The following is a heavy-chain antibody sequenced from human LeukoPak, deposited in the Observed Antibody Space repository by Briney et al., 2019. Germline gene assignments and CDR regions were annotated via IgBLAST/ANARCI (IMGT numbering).Heavy chain of an antibody. CDR2: IYHAGAT. Sequence: PSETLSLTCTVSNFSITTNYYWVWIRQPPGKCLEWIGSIYHAGATFYNPSLQSRVTISLDTSNNHFSLKLSSVTAADTAVYYCARRLEVVISHDAFDIWGQGTMVTVSS. V-gene: IGHV4-38-2*02. CDR3: ARRLEVVISHDAFDI. J-gene: IGHJ3*02. CDR1: NFSITTNYY. D-gene: IGHD3-22*01.